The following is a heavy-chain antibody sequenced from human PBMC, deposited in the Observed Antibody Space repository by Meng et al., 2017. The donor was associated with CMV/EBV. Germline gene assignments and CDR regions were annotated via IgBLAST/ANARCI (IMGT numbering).Heavy chain of an antibody. CDR3: AREGEITIIGYPTFTFDY. CDR2: VSYDGGIT. D-gene: IGHD3-22*01. CDR1: TCRNYA. V-gene: IGHV3-30-3*01. Sequence: TCRNYASHWVRQAPGRGLEWVAVVSYDGGITYYTDSVKGRFTISRDNSKNTMYLQMNSLRPEDTAVYYCAREGEITIIGYPTFTFDYWGLGTLVTVSS. J-gene: IGHJ4*02.